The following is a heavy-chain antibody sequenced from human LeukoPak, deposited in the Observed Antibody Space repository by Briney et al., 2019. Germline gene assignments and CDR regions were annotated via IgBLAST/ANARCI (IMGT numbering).Heavy chain of an antibody. D-gene: IGHD3-16*01. J-gene: IGHJ4*02. CDR3: AREWGLNGIDY. CDR2: IYYSGSS. Sequence: SETLSLTCTVSGGSISSSSYYWGWIRQPPGKGLEWIGSIYYSGSSKYNPSLKSRVTISIDTSKKQFSLKLSSVTAAGTAVYYCAREWGLNGIDYWGQGTLVTVSS. CDR1: GGSISSSSYY. V-gene: IGHV4-39*07.